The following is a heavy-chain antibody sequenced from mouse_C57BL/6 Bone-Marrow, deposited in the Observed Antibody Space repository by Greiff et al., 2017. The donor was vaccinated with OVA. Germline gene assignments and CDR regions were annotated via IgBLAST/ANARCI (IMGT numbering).Heavy chain of an antibody. D-gene: IGHD2-5*01. CDR3: ARSAYYSNYYYFDY. CDR2: IYPRSGNT. Sequence: VQLQQSGAELARPGASVKLSCKASGYTFTSYGISWVKQRTGQGPEWIGEIYPRSGNTYYNEKFKGKATLTADKSSSTAYMELRSLTSEDSAVYFCARSAYYSNYYYFDYWGQGTTLTVSS. CDR1: GYTFTSYG. V-gene: IGHV1-81*01. J-gene: IGHJ2*01.